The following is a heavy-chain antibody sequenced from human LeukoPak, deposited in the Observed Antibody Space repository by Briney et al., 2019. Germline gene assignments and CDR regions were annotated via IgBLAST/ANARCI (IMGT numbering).Heavy chain of an antibody. D-gene: IGHD4-17*01. CDR2: IYYSGST. CDR3: ARDLRRLRGYFDY. CDR1: GGSISSYY. V-gene: IGHV4-59*01. J-gene: IGHJ4*02. Sequence: RHSETLSLTCTVSGGSISSYYWSWIRQPPGKGLEWIGYIYYSGSTNYNPSLKSRVTISVDTSKNQFSLKLSSVTAADTAVYYCARDLRRLRGYFDYWGQGTLVTVSS.